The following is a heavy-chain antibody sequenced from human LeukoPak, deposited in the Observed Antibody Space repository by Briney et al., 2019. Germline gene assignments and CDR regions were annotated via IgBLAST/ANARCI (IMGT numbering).Heavy chain of an antibody. D-gene: IGHD5-18*01. Sequence: SETLSLTCSVSGYAISSGYFWGWIRQPPGKGLEWIGTIYHSGSTYYNPSLKSRVTISVDTSKNQFSLKLSSVTAADTAVYYCARTTEGGYTYDYFYYYYMDVWGKGTTVTISS. CDR2: IYHSGST. V-gene: IGHV4-38-2*02. CDR1: GYAISSGYF. CDR3: ARTTEGGYTYDYFYYYYMDV. J-gene: IGHJ6*03.